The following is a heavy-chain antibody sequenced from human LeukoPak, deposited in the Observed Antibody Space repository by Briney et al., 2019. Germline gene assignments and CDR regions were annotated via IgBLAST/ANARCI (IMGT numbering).Heavy chain of an antibody. Sequence: PSETLSLTCTVSGGSISSSSYYWGWIRQPPGKGLEWIGSIYYSGSTYYNPSLKSRVTISVDTSKNQFSLKLSSVTAADTAVHYCAGTYSSSWYGGWFDPWGQRTLVTVSS. V-gene: IGHV4-39*01. J-gene: IGHJ5*02. CDR3: AGTYSSSWYGGWFDP. CDR2: IYYSGST. CDR1: GGSISSSSYY. D-gene: IGHD6-13*01.